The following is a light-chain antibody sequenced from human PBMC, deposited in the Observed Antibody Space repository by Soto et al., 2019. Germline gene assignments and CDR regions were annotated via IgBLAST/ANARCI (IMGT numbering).Light chain of an antibody. V-gene: IGKV3-20*01. CDR2: GAS. CDR3: QKYGSSPQT. J-gene: IGKJ1*01. Sequence: EIVVTHSPATLSVSPVEIATLSFSASQSVSSNLASYQQKPGQAPRLLIYGASTRATGIPARFSGSGSGTDFTLTISRLEPEDFAVYYCQKYGSSPQTFGQGTKVDIK. CDR1: QSVSSN.